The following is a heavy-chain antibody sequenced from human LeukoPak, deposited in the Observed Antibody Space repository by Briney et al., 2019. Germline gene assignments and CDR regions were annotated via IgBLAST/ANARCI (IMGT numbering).Heavy chain of an antibody. Sequence: GGSLRLSCAASGFSFSTYSMNWVRQAPGKGLEWISYISNSGHTTYYAESVKGRFTISRGNDWNSLYLQMNSLRGEDTAVYYCARRITISGLGYYMDVWGKGTTVIVSS. D-gene: IGHD3-3*01. J-gene: IGHJ6*04. CDR3: ARRITISGLGYYMDV. CDR2: ISNSGHTT. CDR1: GFSFSTYS. V-gene: IGHV3-48*01.